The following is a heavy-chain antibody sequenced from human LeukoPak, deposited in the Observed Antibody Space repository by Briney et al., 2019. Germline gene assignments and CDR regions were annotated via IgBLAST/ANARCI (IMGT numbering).Heavy chain of an antibody. J-gene: IGHJ6*03. D-gene: IGHD6-13*01. CDR2: ISGSGGST. V-gene: IGHV3-23*01. Sequence: PGGSLRLSCAASGFTFSSYAMSWVRQAPGKGLEWVSAISGSGGSTYYADSVKGRFTISRDNSKNTLYLQMNSLRAEDTAVYYCAKGGAAAAGTYYYYMDVWGKGTTVTISS. CDR3: AKGGAAAAGTYYYYMDV. CDR1: GFTFSSYA.